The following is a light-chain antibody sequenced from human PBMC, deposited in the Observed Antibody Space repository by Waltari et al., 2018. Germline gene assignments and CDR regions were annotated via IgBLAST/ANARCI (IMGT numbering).Light chain of an antibody. Sequence: QSVLTQPPSASGTPGQRVPISCSGSRSNIGNNYVYWYQQPPGTAPKLLIYRNNQRPSGVPDRFSGSKSGTSASLAISGLRSEDEADYYCAAWDDSLSGRVFGGGTKVTVL. J-gene: IGLJ3*02. CDR1: RSNIGNNY. CDR3: AAWDDSLSGRV. CDR2: RNN. V-gene: IGLV1-47*01.